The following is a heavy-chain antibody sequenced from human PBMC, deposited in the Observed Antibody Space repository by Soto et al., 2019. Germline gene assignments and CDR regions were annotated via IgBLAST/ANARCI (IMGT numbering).Heavy chain of an antibody. J-gene: IGHJ4*02. CDR2: IKRDGSEK. V-gene: IGHV3-7*01. D-gene: IGHD3-22*01. CDR3: AREADSSTLYYFDY. CDR1: GLTFSYYW. Sequence: EAQLVESGGGLVQPGGSLRLSCAASGLTFSYYWMSWVRQAPGKGLEWVANIKRDGSEKNYVDSVKGRFTISRDNAKNSLHLQMNSLRAEDTAVYYCAREADSSTLYYFDYWGQGTLVTVSS.